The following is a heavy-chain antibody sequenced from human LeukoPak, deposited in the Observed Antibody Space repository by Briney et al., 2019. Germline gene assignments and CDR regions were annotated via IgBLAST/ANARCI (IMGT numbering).Heavy chain of an antibody. J-gene: IGHJ6*02. CDR2: IYSSGTT. Sequence: SETLSLTCIVSGGSISNYYWSWIRQPAGKGLEWIGRIYSSGTTIYNPSLKSRVTMSVDTSKNQFSLKLSSVTAADTAVYYCARIIAVAGQDYYYYGMDVWGQGTTVTVSS. CDR1: GGSISNYY. V-gene: IGHV4-4*07. D-gene: IGHD6-19*01. CDR3: ARIIAVAGQDYYYYGMDV.